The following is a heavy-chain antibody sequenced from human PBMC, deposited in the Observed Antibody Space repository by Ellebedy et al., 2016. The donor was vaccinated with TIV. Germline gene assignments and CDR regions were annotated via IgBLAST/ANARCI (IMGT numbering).Heavy chain of an antibody. D-gene: IGHD1-1*01. CDR2: LTGAGVGT. CDR3: VRNLHWAFDI. Sequence: GESLKISCEASGFTFATYAMTWVRQAPGKGLEWVSGLTGAGVGTYYADSVKGRFTISRDNAKNSLYLQMNSLRDADTAVYYCVRNLHWAFDIWGQGTVVTVSS. CDR1: GFTFATYA. J-gene: IGHJ3*02. V-gene: IGHV3-23*01.